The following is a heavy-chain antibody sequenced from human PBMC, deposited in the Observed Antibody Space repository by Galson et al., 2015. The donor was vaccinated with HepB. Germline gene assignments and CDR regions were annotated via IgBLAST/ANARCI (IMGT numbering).Heavy chain of an antibody. CDR2: ISAAGDNT. Sequence: SLRLSCAASGFTFSGYAMSWVRQAPGKGLECVSSISAAGDNTYYADSVKGRFTISRDNSKNTLYLQMNSLRAEDTAVYYCAKRISGSSSRLYYFDYWGPGTLVTVSS. CDR3: AKRISGSSSRLYYFDY. V-gene: IGHV3-23*01. J-gene: IGHJ4*02. D-gene: IGHD6-13*01. CDR1: GFTFSGYA.